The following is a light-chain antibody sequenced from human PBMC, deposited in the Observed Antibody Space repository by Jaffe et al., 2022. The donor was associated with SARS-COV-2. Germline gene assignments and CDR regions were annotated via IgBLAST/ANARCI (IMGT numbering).Light chain of an antibody. CDR2: DVS. Sequence: QSALTQPRSVSGSPGQSVTISCTGTGSDVGGYNYVSWYQHHPGKAPNLIIYDVSKRPSGVPDRFSGSKSGNTASLTISGLQAEDEADYYCCSYAGGLTWVFGGGTKLTVL. V-gene: IGLV2-11*01. CDR1: GSDVGGYNY. J-gene: IGLJ3*02. CDR3: CSYAGGLTWV.